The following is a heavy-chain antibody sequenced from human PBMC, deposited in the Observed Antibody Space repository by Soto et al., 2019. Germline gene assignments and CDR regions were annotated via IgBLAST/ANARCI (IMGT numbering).Heavy chain of an antibody. J-gene: IGHJ3*02. CDR3: ARACTYYYDSSGYAFDI. CDR1: GFTFSSYG. Sequence: GGSLRLSCAVSGFTFSSYGMHWVRQAPGKGLEWVAVIWYDGSNKYYADSVKGRFTISRDNSKNTLYLQMNSLRAEDAAVYYCARACTYYYDSSGYAFDIWGQGTMVTVSS. CDR2: IWYDGSNK. V-gene: IGHV3-33*01. D-gene: IGHD3-22*01.